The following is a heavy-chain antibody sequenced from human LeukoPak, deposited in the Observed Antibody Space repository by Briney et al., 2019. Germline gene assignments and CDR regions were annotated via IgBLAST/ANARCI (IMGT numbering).Heavy chain of an antibody. J-gene: IGHJ4*02. CDR1: GGSISSYY. CDR3: ARDGGYCSSTNCYDY. Sequence: PSETLSLTCTVSGGSISSYYWSWSRQPPGMGLEWIGYIYYSGSTNYNPSLKSRVTISVDTSKNQFSLKQRSVTAADTAVYYCARDGGYCSSTNCYDYWGQGTLVTVSS. CDR2: IYYSGST. D-gene: IGHD2-2*03. V-gene: IGHV4-59*01.